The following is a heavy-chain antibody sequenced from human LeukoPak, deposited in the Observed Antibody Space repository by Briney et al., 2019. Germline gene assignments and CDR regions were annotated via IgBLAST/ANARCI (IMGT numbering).Heavy chain of an antibody. Sequence: GGSLRLSCAASGFTFSSFRMSWVRQAPGKGLEWVANIKQDGSDKYYMDSVKGRFTISKDIPKNSLYLQMNSLGAEDTAVYYCAKSSGYGGIDFDYWGLGTLVTVSS. CDR2: IKQDGSDK. CDR1: GFTFSSFR. CDR3: AKSSGYGGIDFDY. V-gene: IGHV3-7*02. D-gene: IGHD4-23*01. J-gene: IGHJ4*02.